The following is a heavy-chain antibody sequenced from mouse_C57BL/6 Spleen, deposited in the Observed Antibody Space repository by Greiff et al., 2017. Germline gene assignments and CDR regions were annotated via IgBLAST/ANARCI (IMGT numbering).Heavy chain of an antibody. CDR2: ISSGGSYT. CDR1: GFTFSSYG. Sequence: EVQLMESGGDLVKPGGSLKLSCAASGFTFSSYGMSWVRQTPDKRLEWVATISSGGSYTYYPDSVKGRFTISRDNAKNTLYLQMSSLKSEDTAMYYGARQDTTVVATVDYWGQGTTLTVSS. J-gene: IGHJ2*01. V-gene: IGHV5-6*01. D-gene: IGHD1-1*01. CDR3: ARQDTTVVATVDY.